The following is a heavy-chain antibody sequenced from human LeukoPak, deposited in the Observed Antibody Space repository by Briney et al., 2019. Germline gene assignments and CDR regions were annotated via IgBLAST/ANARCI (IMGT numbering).Heavy chain of an antibody. CDR1: GYTFTGYY. CDR2: INPNSGGT. D-gene: IGHD4-17*01. Sequence: ASVKVFCKASGYTFTGYYMHWVRQAPGQGLEWMGWINPNSGGTNYAQKFQGWVTMTRDTSISTAYMELSRLRSDDTAVYYCARELWHDYGDYVEAFDIWGQGTMVTVSS. CDR3: ARELWHDYGDYVEAFDI. J-gene: IGHJ3*02. V-gene: IGHV1-2*04.